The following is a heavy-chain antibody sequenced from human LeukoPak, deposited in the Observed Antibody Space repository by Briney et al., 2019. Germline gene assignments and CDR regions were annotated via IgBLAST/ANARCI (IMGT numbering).Heavy chain of an antibody. D-gene: IGHD3-16*01. J-gene: IGHJ5*02. CDR3: ARFTPQGYGWGGYNRFDP. V-gene: IGHV4-4*07. CDR1: GGSISSYY. CDR2: IYTSGST. Sequence: SETLSLTCSVSGGSISSYYWSWIRQPAGKGLEWIGRIYTSGSTNYNPSLKSRVSISVVTSKNQFSLQLSSVTAADTAVYYCARFTPQGYGWGGYNRFDPWGQGTPVTVSS.